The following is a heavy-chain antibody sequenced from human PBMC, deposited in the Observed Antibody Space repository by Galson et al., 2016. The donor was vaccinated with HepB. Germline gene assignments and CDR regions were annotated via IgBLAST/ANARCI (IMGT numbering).Heavy chain of an antibody. CDR3: ARVTSDNGGNGGLDV. V-gene: IGHV1-18*01. CDR2: ISAYNGDT. D-gene: IGHD4-23*01. Sequence: SVKVSCKASGYTFTTYGISWVRQAPGQGLEWMGWISAYNGDTNYAQKLQGRVTMTTDTSTSTAYMELTGLRSEDTAIYYCARVTSDNGGNGGLDVWGQGTTVTVSS. J-gene: IGHJ6*02. CDR1: GYTFTTYG.